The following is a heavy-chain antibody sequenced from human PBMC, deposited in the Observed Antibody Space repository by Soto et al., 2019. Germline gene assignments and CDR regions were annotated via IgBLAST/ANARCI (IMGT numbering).Heavy chain of an antibody. CDR2: ISGSGGST. J-gene: IGHJ6*03. V-gene: IGHV3-23*01. D-gene: IGHD2-2*01. Sequence: GGSLRLSCAASGFTFSSYAMSWVRQAPGKGLEWVSAISGSGGSTYYADSVKGRFTISRDNSKNTLYLQMNSLRAEDMAVYYCAKDNVYCSSTSCYGDYYYYYYMDVWGKGTTVTVSS. CDR1: GFTFSSYA. CDR3: AKDNVYCSSTSCYGDYYYYYYMDV.